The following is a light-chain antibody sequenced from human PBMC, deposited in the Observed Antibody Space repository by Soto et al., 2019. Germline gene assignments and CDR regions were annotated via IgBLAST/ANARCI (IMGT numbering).Light chain of an antibody. Sequence: DIQITQSPSSVCASVGDRVTVTCRASQNIKTWLAWYRQKPGTAPNLLIYGASTLQSGVPSRFSGSGSGTEFTLTIDSLQPEDFGTYYCQQGNSFPFTFGPGTSVD. J-gene: IGKJ3*01. V-gene: IGKV1-12*01. CDR2: GAS. CDR1: QNIKTW. CDR3: QQGNSFPFT.